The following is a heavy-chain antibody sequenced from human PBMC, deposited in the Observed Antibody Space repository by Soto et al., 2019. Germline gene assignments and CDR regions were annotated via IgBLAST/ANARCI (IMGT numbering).Heavy chain of an antibody. J-gene: IGHJ6*03. Sequence: QVQLVQSGAEVRKPGASVTVSCRSSGDSFNDYYIHWVRQAPGQGFEWMGWINPNGGVTKYAQKFQGWVSMNRDTSIRTVYMQLSRLRSDDTAVYYCARESGGATATLYYYYFYMDVWGTGTTVTVSS. CDR2: INPNGGVT. CDR3: ARESGGATATLYYYYFYMDV. CDR1: GDSFNDYY. V-gene: IGHV1-2*04. D-gene: IGHD5-12*01.